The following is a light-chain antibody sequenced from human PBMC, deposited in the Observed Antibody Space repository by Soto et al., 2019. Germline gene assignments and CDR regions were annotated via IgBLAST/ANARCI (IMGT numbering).Light chain of an antibody. CDR1: SSDVGTYNY. CDR3: SSYTTSNTQV. J-gene: IGLJ3*02. CDR2: DVS. Sequence: QSALTQPASVSGSPGQSITISCTGTSSDVGTYNYVSWYQHRPGKAPKLTIYDVSYRPSGVSNHFSGSKSANPAPLTISRLLAEDEADYYCSSYTTSNTQVFGGGTKLTVL. V-gene: IGLV2-14*01.